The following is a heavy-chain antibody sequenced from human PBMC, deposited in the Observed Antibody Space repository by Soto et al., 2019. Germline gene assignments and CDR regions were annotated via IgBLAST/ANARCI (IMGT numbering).Heavy chain of an antibody. J-gene: IGHJ6*02. Sequence: SETLSLTCTVSGGSISSGGYYWSWIRQHPGKGLEWIGYIYYSGSTYYNPSLKSRVTISVDTSKNQFSLKLSSVTAADTAVYYCASEDSSSAGYYYGMDVWGQGTTVTVSS. CDR1: GGSISSGGYY. V-gene: IGHV4-31*03. CDR2: IYYSGST. D-gene: IGHD6-6*01. CDR3: ASEDSSSAGYYYGMDV.